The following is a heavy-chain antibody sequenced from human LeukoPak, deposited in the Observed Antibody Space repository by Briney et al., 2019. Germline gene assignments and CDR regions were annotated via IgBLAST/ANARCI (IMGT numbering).Heavy chain of an antibody. CDR3: ARGVEYSSSSGLGY. D-gene: IGHD6-6*01. Sequence: SETLSLTCTVCSGSISSYYWSWIRQPPGKGLEWIGHIYYSGSTNYNPSLKSRVTISVDTSKNQFSLKLSSVTAADTAVYYCARGVEYSSSSGLGYWGQGTLVTVSS. V-gene: IGHV4-59*01. CDR1: SGSISSYY. J-gene: IGHJ4*02. CDR2: IYYSGST.